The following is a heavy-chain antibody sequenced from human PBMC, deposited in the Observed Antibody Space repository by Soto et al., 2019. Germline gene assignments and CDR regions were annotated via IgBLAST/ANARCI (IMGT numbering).Heavy chain of an antibody. D-gene: IGHD6-19*01. J-gene: IGHJ6*02. Sequence: ASVKVSCKASGYTFTSYGISWVRQAPGQGLEWMGWIRAYNGNTNYAQKLQGRVTMTTDTSTSTAYMELRSLRSDDTAVYYCARDGTHIAVAGIADYYYYYGMDVWGQGTTVTVSS. V-gene: IGHV1-18*01. CDR3: ARDGTHIAVAGIADYYYYYGMDV. CDR1: GYTFTSYG. CDR2: IRAYNGNT.